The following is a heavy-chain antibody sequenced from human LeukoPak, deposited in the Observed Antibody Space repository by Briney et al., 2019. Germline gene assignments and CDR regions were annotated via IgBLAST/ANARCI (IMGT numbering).Heavy chain of an antibody. D-gene: IGHD5-24*01. Sequence: GGSLRLSCEASGFSFSDYAMSWVRQAPGKGLEWVSVISGSGGTTYYADSVRGRFTISRDSFKNTLYLQMNSLRAEDTAVYYCAKERELPTTYFDFWGQGSLVTDSS. CDR2: ISGSGGTT. J-gene: IGHJ4*02. CDR3: AKERELPTTYFDF. V-gene: IGHV3-23*01. CDR1: GFSFSDYA.